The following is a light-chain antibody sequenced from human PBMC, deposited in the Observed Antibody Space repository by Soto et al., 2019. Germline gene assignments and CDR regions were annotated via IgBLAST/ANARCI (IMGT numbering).Light chain of an antibody. CDR3: QSYDSSLSGSKVV. Sequence: QAVVTQPPSVSGAPGQRVTISCTGSSSNIGAGYDVHWYQQLPGTAPKLLIYGNSNRPSGVPDRFSGSKSGTSASQAITGLQAEDEADYYCQSYDSSLSGSKVVFGGGTQLTVL. CDR2: GNS. V-gene: IGLV1-40*01. CDR1: SSNIGAGYD. J-gene: IGLJ2*01.